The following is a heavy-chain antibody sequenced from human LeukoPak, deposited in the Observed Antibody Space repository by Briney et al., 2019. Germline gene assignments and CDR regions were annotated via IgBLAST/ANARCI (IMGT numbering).Heavy chain of an antibody. Sequence: PSETLSLTCTVSGGSISSSSYSWGWIRQPPGKGLEWIGSIYYSGSTYYNPSLKSRVTISVDTSKNQFSLKLSSVTAADTAVYYCASHTSYSNWFDPWGQGTLVTVSS. V-gene: IGHV4-39*01. CDR2: IYYSGST. CDR1: GGSISSSSYS. D-gene: IGHD4-11*01. J-gene: IGHJ5*02. CDR3: ASHTSYSNWFDP.